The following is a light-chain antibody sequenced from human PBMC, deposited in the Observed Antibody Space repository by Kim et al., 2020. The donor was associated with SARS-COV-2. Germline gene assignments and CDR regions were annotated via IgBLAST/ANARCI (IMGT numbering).Light chain of an antibody. J-gene: IGKJ1*01. Sequence: SPGERATLSCRASQHITSNLLAWYQQRCGPPPKLVIDPTSRRPAGLPDRCSGSGSATEFPLTISRLQPEYVAVYYCQQSGNSPLTFGQGTKVDIK. CDR3: QQSGNSPLT. CDR2: PTS. CDR1: QHITSNL. V-gene: IGKV3-20*01.